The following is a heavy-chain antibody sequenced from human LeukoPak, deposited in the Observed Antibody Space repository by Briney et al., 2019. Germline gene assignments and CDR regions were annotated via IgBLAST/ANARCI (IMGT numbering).Heavy chain of an antibody. Sequence: SETLSLTCTVSGDSVNNNHYYWAWIRQPPGKGLEWIGSIYYSGTTYYNPSLGSRVTMSADTSENQLSLKLTSVSAADTALYYCARNSPVYWNFDLWGRGTLVSVSS. J-gene: IGHJ2*01. CDR1: GDSVNNNHYY. D-gene: IGHD2/OR15-2a*01. CDR3: ARNSPVYWNFDL. V-gene: IGHV4-39*01. CDR2: IYYSGTT.